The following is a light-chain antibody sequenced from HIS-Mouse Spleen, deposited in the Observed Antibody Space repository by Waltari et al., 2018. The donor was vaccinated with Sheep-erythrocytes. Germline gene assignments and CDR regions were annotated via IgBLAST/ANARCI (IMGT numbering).Light chain of an antibody. CDR1: KLGDKY. CDR3: QAWDSSTAWNVV. V-gene: IGLV3-1*01. Sequence: SYELTQPPSVSVSPGQTASITCSGDKLGDKYACWYHQKPGQSPVLVIYQDSKRPSGIPERFSGSNSGNTATLTISGTQAMDEADYYCQAWDSSTAWNVVFVGGTKLTVL. J-gene: IGLJ2*01. CDR2: QDS.